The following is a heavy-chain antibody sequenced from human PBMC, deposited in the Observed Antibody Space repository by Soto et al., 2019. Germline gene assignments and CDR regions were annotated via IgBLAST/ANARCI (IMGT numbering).Heavy chain of an antibody. V-gene: IGHV3-7*01. Sequence: PGGSLRLSCAVSGFTFSTYWMGWVRQAPGEGLEWVANIKEDGSEKYYVDSVKGRFTISRDNTKESLFLYMNSLRADDTAVYYCARQGDYCFDHWGQGTLVTVSS. D-gene: IGHD2-21*02. J-gene: IGHJ4*02. CDR2: IKEDGSEK. CDR1: GFTFSTYW. CDR3: ARQGDYCFDH.